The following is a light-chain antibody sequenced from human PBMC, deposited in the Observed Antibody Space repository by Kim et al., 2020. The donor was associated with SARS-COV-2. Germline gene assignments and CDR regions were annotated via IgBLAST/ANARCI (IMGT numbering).Light chain of an antibody. V-gene: IGLV3-1*01. CDR2: QDF. J-gene: IGLJ2*01. CDR3: QAWDSSTAV. CDR1: NLGDKY. Sequence: SYELTQPPSVSVSPGQTASITCSGDNLGDKYASWYQQKPGQSPILVMYQDFKQPSGIPERFSGSNSGNTATLTISGTQAMDEADYYCQAWDSSTAVFGGGTKLTVL.